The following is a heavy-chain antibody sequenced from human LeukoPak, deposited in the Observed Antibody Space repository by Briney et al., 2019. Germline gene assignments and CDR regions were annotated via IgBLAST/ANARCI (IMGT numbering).Heavy chain of an antibody. J-gene: IGHJ4*02. Sequence: ASVKVSCEASGYTFTGDYMHWVRQAPGQGLEWMGRINTNSGGTNYAQKFQGRVTMTRDTSISTDYMELSRLRSDDTAVYYCARIPGTPDYWGQGTMVTVSS. CDR3: ARIPGTPDY. V-gene: IGHV1-2*06. D-gene: IGHD1/OR15-1a*01. CDR2: INTNSGGT. CDR1: GYTFTGDY.